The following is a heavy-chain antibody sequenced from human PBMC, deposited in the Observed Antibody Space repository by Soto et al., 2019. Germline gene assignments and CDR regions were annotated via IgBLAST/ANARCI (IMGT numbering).Heavy chain of an antibody. CDR2: ISYDGSNK. CDR3: AKDLDSGSYGCDY. D-gene: IGHD1-26*01. V-gene: IGHV3-30*18. Sequence: QVQLVESGGGVVQPGRSLRLSCAASGFTFSSYGMHWVRQAPGKGLEWVAVISYDGSNKYYADSVKGRFTISRDNSKNTLYLQMNSLRAEDTAVYYCAKDLDSGSYGCDYWGQGTLVTVSS. CDR1: GFTFSSYG. J-gene: IGHJ4*02.